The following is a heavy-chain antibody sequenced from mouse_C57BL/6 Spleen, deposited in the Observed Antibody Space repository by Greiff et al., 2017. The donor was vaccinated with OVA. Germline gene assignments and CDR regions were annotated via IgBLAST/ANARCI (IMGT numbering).Heavy chain of an antibody. D-gene: IGHD2-4*01. V-gene: IGHV1-69*01. J-gene: IGHJ3*01. CDR3: ARGVNYDYEKWFAY. Sequence: VQLQQPGAELVMPGASVKLSCKASGYTFTSYWMHWVKQRPGQGLEWIGEIDPSDRYTNYNQKFKGKSTLTVDKSSSTAYMQLSSLTSEDSAFYYCARGVNYDYEKWFAYWGQGTLVTVSA. CDR2: IDPSDRYT. CDR1: GYTFTSYW.